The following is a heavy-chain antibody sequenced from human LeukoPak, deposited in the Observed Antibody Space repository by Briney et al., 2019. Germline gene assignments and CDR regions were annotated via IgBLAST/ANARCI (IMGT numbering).Heavy chain of an antibody. CDR2: ISAYNGNT. J-gene: IGHJ5*02. CDR3: ARAPRGDVVVPEASSFDP. Sequence: ASVKVSCKASGYTFTNYGISWVRQAPGQGLEWMGWISAYNGNTNYAQKLQGRVTMTTDTSTSTAYMELRSLRSDDTAVYYCARAPRGDVVVPEASSFDPWGQGTLSPSPQ. V-gene: IGHV1-18*01. CDR1: GYTFTNYG. D-gene: IGHD2-2*01.